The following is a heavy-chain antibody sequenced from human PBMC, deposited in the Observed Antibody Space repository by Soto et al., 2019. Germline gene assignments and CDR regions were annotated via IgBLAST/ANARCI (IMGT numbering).Heavy chain of an antibody. CDR3: ARGNSSSWYYFDY. Sequence: PSETLSLTCTVSGGSSSSGDYYWSWIRQPPGKGLEWIGYIYYSGSTYYNPSLKSRVTISVDTSKNQFSLKLSSVTAADTAVYYCARGNSSSWYYFDYWGQGTLVTVSS. D-gene: IGHD6-13*01. J-gene: IGHJ4*02. CDR2: IYYSGST. V-gene: IGHV4-30-4*01. CDR1: GGSSSSGDYY.